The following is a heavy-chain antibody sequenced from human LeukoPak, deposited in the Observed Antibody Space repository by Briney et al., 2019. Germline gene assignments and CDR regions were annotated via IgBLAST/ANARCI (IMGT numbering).Heavy chain of an antibody. CDR2: FDPEDGET. J-gene: IGHJ4*02. Sequence: ASVKVSCKVSGYTLTELSIHWVRQAPGKGLEWMGGFDPEDGETIYAQKFQGRVTMTEDTSTDTAYMELSSLRSEDTAVYYCATEIRLYDFWSGYYYRRFDYWGQGTLVTVSS. D-gene: IGHD3-3*01. CDR1: GYTLTELS. CDR3: ATEIRLYDFWSGYYYRRFDY. V-gene: IGHV1-24*01.